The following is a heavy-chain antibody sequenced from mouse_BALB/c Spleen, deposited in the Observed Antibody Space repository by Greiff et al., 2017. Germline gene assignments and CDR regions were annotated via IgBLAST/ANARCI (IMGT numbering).Heavy chain of an antibody. CDR1: GYTFTDYA. Sequence: QVQLQQSGAELVRPGVSVKISCKGSGYTFTDYAMHWVKQSHAKSLEWIGVISTYYGDASYNQKFKGKATMTVDKSSSTAYMELARLTSEDSAIYYCARPITTVGYYAMDYWGQGTSVTVSS. V-gene: IGHV1S137*01. CDR3: ARPITTVGYYAMDY. D-gene: IGHD1-1*01. CDR2: ISTYYGDA. J-gene: IGHJ4*01.